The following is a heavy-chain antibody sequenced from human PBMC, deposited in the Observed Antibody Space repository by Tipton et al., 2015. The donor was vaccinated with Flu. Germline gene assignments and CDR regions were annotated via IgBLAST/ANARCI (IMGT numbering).Heavy chain of an antibody. V-gene: IGHV4-4*07. J-gene: IGHJ5*02. CDR2: IFTSGDT. CDR1: GASIGSFN. D-gene: IGHD3-22*01. CDR3: ARLFRSWSSGPGWFDP. Sequence: TLSLTCTVSGASIGSFNWTWIRQPAGKEPEWIGHIFTSGDTDFNPSLKSRLTMSVDWSKKQFSLKLTSVTAADTAVYYCARLFRSWSSGPGWFDPWGQGTLVTVSS.